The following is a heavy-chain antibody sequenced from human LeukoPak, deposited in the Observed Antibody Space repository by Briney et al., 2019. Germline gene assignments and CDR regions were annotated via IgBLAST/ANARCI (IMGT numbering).Heavy chain of an antibody. J-gene: IGHJ6*02. CDR2: IYTSGST. V-gene: IGHV4-61*02. CDR3: AAAGGASYYYYGMDV. CDR1: GGSISSGSYY. Sequence: SETLSLTCTVSGGSISSGSYYWSWIRQPAGKGLEWIGRIYTSGSTNYNPSLKSRVTISVDTSKNQFSLKLSSVTVADTAVYYCAAAGGASYYYYGMDVWGQGTTVTVSS. D-gene: IGHD6-13*01.